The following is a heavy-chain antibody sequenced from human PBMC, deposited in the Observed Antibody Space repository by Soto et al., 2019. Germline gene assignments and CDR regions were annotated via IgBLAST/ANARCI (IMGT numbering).Heavy chain of an antibody. CDR2: IDPSDSQT. CDR1: GYSFACYW. CDR3: ARQIYDSDTGPNFQYYFDS. V-gene: IGHV5-10-1*01. D-gene: IGHD3-22*01. Sequence: ESLNLSCKGSGYSFACYWITWVRQKPGKGLEWMGRIDPSDSQTYYSPSFRGHVTISVTKSITTVFLQWSSLRASDTAMYYCARQIYDSDTGPNFQYYFDSWGQGTPVTVSS. J-gene: IGHJ4*02.